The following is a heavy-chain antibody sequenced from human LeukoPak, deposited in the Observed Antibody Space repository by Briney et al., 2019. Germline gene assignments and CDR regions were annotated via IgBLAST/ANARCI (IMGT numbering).Heavy chain of an antibody. J-gene: IGHJ4*02. CDR3: AKVDDSSGYYDY. V-gene: IGHV3-23*01. Sequence: GGSLRLSCAASGFTFSSYAMSWVRQAPGKGLGWGSAISGSGGSTYYADSVKGRFTISRDTSKNPLYLHMNSLRAEDTAVYYCAKVDDSSGYYDYWGEGPLVPVSS. CDR1: GFTFSSYA. CDR2: ISGSGGST. D-gene: IGHD3-22*01.